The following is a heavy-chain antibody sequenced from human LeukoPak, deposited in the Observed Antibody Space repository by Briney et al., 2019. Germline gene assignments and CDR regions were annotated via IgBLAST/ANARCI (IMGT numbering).Heavy chain of an antibody. V-gene: IGHV3-48*04. CDR1: GFTFSDYI. CDR2: ISSSGSTI. D-gene: IGHD5-12*01. Sequence: GGSLRLSCAASGFTFSDYIMNWVRQAPGKGLEWVSYISSSGSTIYYADSVKGRFTISRDNAKNSLYLQMNSLRAEDTAVYYCARSGRGYSGYDYRFEYWGQGTLVTVSS. CDR3: ARSGRGYSGYDYRFEY. J-gene: IGHJ4*02.